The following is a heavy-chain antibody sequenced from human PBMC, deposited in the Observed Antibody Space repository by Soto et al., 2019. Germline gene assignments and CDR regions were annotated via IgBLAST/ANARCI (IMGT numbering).Heavy chain of an antibody. CDR3: ASDCSGGSCYPYYFDY. Sequence: QVQLVQSGAEVKKPGSSVKVSCKASGGTFSSSTISWVRQAPGQGLEWMGRIIPILGIANYAQKFQGRVTITADKSTSTAYMELSSLRSEDTAVYYCASDCSGGSCYPYYFDYWGQGTLVTVSS. CDR1: GGTFSSST. J-gene: IGHJ4*02. CDR2: IIPILGIA. D-gene: IGHD2-15*01. V-gene: IGHV1-69*02.